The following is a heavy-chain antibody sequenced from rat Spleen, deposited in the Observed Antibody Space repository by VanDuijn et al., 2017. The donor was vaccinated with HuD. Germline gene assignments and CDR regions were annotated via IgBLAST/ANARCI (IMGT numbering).Heavy chain of an antibody. Sequence: QVQLKESGPGLVQPSQTLSLTCTVSGFSLISYHVSWVRQPPGKGLEWMGVIWGDGSTAYNSALKSRLSISKDTSKSQVFLKMNNLQTEDTAMYFCATQHYYDGYYRDYWGQGVMVTVSS. D-gene: IGHD1-12*03. CDR2: IWGDGST. J-gene: IGHJ2*01. CDR1: GFSLISYH. V-gene: IGHV2-15*01. CDR3: ATQHYYDGYYRDY.